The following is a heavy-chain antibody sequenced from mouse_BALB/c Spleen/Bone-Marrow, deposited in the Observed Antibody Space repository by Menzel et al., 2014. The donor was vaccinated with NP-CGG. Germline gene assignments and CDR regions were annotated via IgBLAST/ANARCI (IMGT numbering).Heavy chain of an antibody. CDR3: ARSAGYWYFDV. Sequence: QVQLQQSGAELVMPGASVKMSCKASGYTFTDYWMHWVKQRPGQGLEWIGAIDTSDSYTSYNQKFKGKATLTVDESSSTAYMQLSSLTSEDSAVYYCARSAGYWYFDVWGAGTPATVSS. D-gene: IGHD1-2*01. CDR1: GYTFTDYW. J-gene: IGHJ1*01. CDR2: IDTSDSYT. V-gene: IGHV1-69*01.